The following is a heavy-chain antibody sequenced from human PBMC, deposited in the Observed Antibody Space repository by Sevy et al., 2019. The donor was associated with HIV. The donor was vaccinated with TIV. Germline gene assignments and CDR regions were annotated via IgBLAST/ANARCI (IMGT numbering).Heavy chain of an antibody. CDR1: GYTFTSYG. D-gene: IGHD1-26*01. CDR2: ISAYNGNT. J-gene: IGHJ4*02. Sequence: ASVKVSCKASGYTFTSYGISWVRQAPGQGLEWMGWISAYNGNTNYAQMLQGRVTMTTDTSTRTAYMGLRSLRSDDTAVYYCARDRVGVGATKVDYWGQGTLFTFPS. CDR3: ARDRVGVGATKVDY. V-gene: IGHV1-18*04.